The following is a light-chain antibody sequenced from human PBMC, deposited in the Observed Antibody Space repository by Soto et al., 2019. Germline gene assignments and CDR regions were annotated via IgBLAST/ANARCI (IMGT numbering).Light chain of an antibody. CDR2: DVT. V-gene: IGLV2-14*03. CDR1: SSDVGGYNY. J-gene: IGLJ2*01. Sequence: QSALTQPASVSGSPGQSITSSCTGTSSDVGGYNYVSWYQQHPGKAPKLMIYDVTTRPSGVSNRFSGSKSGNTASLTISGLQAEDEADYYCSSYTSSSTLDVVFGGGTKLTV. CDR3: SSYTSSSTLDVV.